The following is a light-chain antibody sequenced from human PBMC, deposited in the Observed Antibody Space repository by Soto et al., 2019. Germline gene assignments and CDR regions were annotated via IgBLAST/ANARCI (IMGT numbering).Light chain of an antibody. V-gene: IGLV2-23*02. CDR3: CSYAVTGTWV. Sequence: QSVLTRPASVSGSPGQSITISCTGTSSDVGTYNLVSWYQQHPGKAPKLMIYDVSKRPSGVSDRFSGSKSGTTASLSISGLQAEDEADYYCCSYAVTGTWVFGGGTKVTVL. CDR2: DVS. J-gene: IGLJ3*02. CDR1: SSDVGTYNL.